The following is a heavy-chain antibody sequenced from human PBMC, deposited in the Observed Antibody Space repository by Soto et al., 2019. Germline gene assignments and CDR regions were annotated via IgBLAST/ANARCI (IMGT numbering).Heavy chain of an antibody. Sequence: GGALLVSCSAYVFTFSDYYMSWIRQAPGRGLDWVSYISRSGGDIYYADSLKGRFTISMDNAKNSLSLLMNSLRAEDTALYDCARVGQDYYYGVDVWGQGTTVTVSS. V-gene: IGHV3-11*01. CDR3: ARVGQDYYYGVDV. CDR1: VFTFSDYY. D-gene: IGHD3-16*01. J-gene: IGHJ6*01. CDR2: ISRSGGDI.